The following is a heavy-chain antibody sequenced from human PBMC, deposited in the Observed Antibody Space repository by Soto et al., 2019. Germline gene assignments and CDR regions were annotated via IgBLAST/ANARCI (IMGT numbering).Heavy chain of an antibody. V-gene: IGHV3-23*01. Sequence: GSLRLSCAASGFTFDDYAMHWVRQAPGKGLEWVSAISGSGGSTYYADSVKGRFTISRDNSKNTLYLQMNSLRAEDTAVYYCAKNSVATIYYFDYWGQGTLVTVSS. CDR1: GFTFDDYA. D-gene: IGHD5-12*01. CDR3: AKNSVATIYYFDY. J-gene: IGHJ4*02. CDR2: ISGSGGST.